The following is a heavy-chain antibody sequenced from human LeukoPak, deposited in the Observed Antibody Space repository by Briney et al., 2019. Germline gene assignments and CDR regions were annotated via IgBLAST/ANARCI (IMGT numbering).Heavy chain of an antibody. D-gene: IGHD5-18*01. CDR1: GFTFSSYS. CDR3: ARYKYSYGATDY. Sequence: GGSLRLSCAASGFTFSSYSMNWFRQAPGKGLEWVSYISSSSSTIYYADSVKGRFTISRDNAKNTLYLQMNSLRDEDTAVYYCARYKYSYGATDYWGQGTLVTVSS. J-gene: IGHJ4*02. V-gene: IGHV3-48*02. CDR2: ISSSSSTI.